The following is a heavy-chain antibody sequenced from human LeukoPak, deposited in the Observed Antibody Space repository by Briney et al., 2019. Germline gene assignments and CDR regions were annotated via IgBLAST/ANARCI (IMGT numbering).Heavy chain of an antibody. Sequence: PGGSLRLSCAASGFTFSSYSMNWVRQAPGKGLEWVSSISSSSSYIYCADSVKGRFTISRDNAKNSLYLQMNSLRAEDTAVYYCARPMVRGVNWFDPWGQGTLVTVSS. CDR2: ISSSSSYI. CDR1: GFTFSSYS. J-gene: IGHJ5*02. V-gene: IGHV3-21*01. D-gene: IGHD3-10*01. CDR3: ARPMVRGVNWFDP.